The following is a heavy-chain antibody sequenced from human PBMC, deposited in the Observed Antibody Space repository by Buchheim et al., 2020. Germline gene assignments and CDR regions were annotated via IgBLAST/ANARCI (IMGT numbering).Heavy chain of an antibody. CDR2: ISYDGSNK. Sequence: QVQLVESGGGLVKPGGSLRLSCAASGFTFSSYGMHWVRQAPGKGLEWVAVISYDGSNKYYADSVKGRFTISRDNSKNTLYLQMNSLRAEDTAVYYCAKDSETTVVTPNFDYWGQGTL. CDR1: GFTFSSYG. CDR3: AKDSETTVVTPNFDY. D-gene: IGHD4-23*01. J-gene: IGHJ4*02. V-gene: IGHV3-30*18.